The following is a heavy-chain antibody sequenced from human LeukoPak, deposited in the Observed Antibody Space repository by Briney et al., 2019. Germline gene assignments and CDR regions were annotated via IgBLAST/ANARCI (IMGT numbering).Heavy chain of an antibody. D-gene: IGHD4-17*01. Sequence: GGSLRLSCAASGFTFSGYGMHWVRQAPGKGLEWVAFIRYDGNNKYYTDSVKGRFTISRDNSENTLYLQMNSLRADDTAVYYCAKDGGDYMYDYWGQGTLVTVSS. CDR2: IRYDGNNK. CDR1: GFTFSGYG. CDR3: AKDGGDYMYDY. J-gene: IGHJ4*02. V-gene: IGHV3-30*02.